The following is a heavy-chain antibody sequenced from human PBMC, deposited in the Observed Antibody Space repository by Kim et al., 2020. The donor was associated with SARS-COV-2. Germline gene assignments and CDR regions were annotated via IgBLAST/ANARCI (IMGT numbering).Heavy chain of an antibody. CDR2: ISWNSGTI. J-gene: IGHJ6*03. D-gene: IGHD2-2*01. CDR1: GFTFGDYA. CDR3: VKGGSTSGLGYYYSMDV. Sequence: GGSLRLSCAASGFTFGDYAMHWVRQAPGKGLEWVSGISWNSGTIGYGDSVKGRFTISRDNAKKSLYLQMNSLRAEDTALYYCVKGGSTSGLGYYYSMDVWGKGTTLTVSS. V-gene: IGHV3-9*01.